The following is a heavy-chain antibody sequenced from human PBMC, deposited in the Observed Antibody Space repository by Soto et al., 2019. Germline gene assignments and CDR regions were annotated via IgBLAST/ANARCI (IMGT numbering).Heavy chain of an antibody. CDR1: CDAISVGTHY. CDR3: VGRLTSIYNYSDS. D-gene: IGHD2-8*01. V-gene: IGHV4-31*03. J-gene: IGHJ4*02. CDR2: ISSSGNS. Sequence: TLLLTCTVSCDAISVGTHYCNCIREHPGKGLEWIGYISSSGNSYYSPSLKRRVCMSVDTYKNLSSPKLSSVTAADTARYHCVGRLTSIYNYSDSRGQGTQVTVSS.